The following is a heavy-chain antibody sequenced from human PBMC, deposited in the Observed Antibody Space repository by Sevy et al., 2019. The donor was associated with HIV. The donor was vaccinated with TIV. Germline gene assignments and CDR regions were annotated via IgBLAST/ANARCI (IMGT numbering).Heavy chain of an antibody. CDR3: ARGKREEWLLYLDN. D-gene: IGHD3-3*01. CDR1: GYTFAAYY. V-gene: IGHV1-2*02. J-gene: IGHJ4*02. Sequence: ASVKVSCKTSGYTFAAYYIHWVRQAPGQGPEWLGWIYPNGGDTTFAQKFQGRVTVHMSTSINTVYMELNRLRSDDTAVYYCARGKREEWLLYLDNWGQGTLVTVSS. CDR2: IYPNGGDT.